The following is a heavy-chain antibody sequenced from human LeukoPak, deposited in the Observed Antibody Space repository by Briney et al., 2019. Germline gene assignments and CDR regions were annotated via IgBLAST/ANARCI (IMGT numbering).Heavy chain of an antibody. J-gene: IGHJ4*02. Sequence: GVSLRLSCAASGFTFSAYYMSRVRQAPGKGLEWVSYISSSGSTIYYADSVKGRFTISRDNAKNSLYLQMNSLRAEDTAVYYCARTNQFALRYFDWFNLDSYFDYWGQGTLVTVSS. D-gene: IGHD3-9*01. CDR2: ISSSGSTI. CDR3: ARTNQFALRYFDWFNLDSYFDY. CDR1: GFTFSAYY. V-gene: IGHV3-11*04.